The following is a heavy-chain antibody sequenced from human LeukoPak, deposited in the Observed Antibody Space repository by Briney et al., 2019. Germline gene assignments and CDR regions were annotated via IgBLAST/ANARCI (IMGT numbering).Heavy chain of an antibody. J-gene: IGHJ6*02. V-gene: IGHV5-51*01. CDR3: ARHGGYYCSGGSCYPYYYGMDV. CDR1: GYSFTSYW. Sequence: GESLKISCKGSGYSFTSYWIGWVRQMPGKGLEWMGIIYPGDSDTRYSPSFRGQVTISADKSISTAYLQWSRLKASDTAMYYCARHGGYYCSGGSCYPYYYGMDVWGPGTTVTVSS. CDR2: IYPGDSDT. D-gene: IGHD2-15*01.